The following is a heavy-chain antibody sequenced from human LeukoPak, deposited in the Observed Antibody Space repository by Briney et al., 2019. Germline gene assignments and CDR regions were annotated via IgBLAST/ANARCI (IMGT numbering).Heavy chain of an antibody. CDR3: ARTSITMIVVVRLDYMDV. J-gene: IGHJ6*03. CDR2: ISAYNGNT. CDR1: GYTFTSYG. V-gene: IGHV1-18*01. Sequence: ASVKVSCKASGYTFTSYGISWVRQAPGQGLEWMGWISAYNGNTNYAQKLQGRVTMTTDTSTSTAYMELRSLRSDDTAVYYCARTSITMIVVVRLDYMDVWGKGTTVTVSS. D-gene: IGHD3-22*01.